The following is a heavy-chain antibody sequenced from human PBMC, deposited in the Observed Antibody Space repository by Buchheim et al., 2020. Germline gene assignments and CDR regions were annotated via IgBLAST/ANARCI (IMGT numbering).Heavy chain of an antibody. CDR2: IKQDGSAK. V-gene: IGHV3-7*01. Sequence: EVQLVESGGGLVQPGGYLRLSCAASGFTFSRHWMSWVRQAAGMGLEWVANIKQDGSAKYYVDSVKGGFTISRDNAKDSLYFQMNSLIAEDTAVYYCAREEYGGNWFDYWGQGTL. CDR1: GFTFSRHW. J-gene: IGHJ4*02. D-gene: IGHD4-23*01. CDR3: AREEYGGNWFDY.